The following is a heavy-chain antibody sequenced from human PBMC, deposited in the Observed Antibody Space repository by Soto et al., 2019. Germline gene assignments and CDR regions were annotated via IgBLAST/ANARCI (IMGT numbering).Heavy chain of an antibody. CDR2: ISTSGST. V-gene: IGHV4-39*01. CDR1: GASISDSTYY. CDR3: ARLDGDSGNWFDP. D-gene: IGHD4-17*01. J-gene: IGHJ5*02. Sequence: SETLSLTCTVSGASISDSTYYWGWFRQPPGKGLEWIGSISTSGSTYSNPSLKSQVTISVDTSKNQLSLKLTSVTAADTAVFYCARLDGDSGNWFDPWGQGTLVTVSS.